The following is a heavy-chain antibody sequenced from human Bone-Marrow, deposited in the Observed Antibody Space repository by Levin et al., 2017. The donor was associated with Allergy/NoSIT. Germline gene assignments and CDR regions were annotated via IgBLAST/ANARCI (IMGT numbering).Heavy chain of an antibody. J-gene: IGHJ5*02. D-gene: IGHD1-26*01. CDR3: AKDSGSDPTAWLDP. CDR1: GFTFSIYA. V-gene: IGHV3-23*01. Sequence: GGSLRLSCATSGFTFSIYAMAWVRQAPGKGLEWVSGISNSGGRTLYADPVKGRFTISRDNSKNTLYLHMNSLRADDTAIYYCAKDSGSDPTAWLDPWGQGTLVIVSS. CDR2: ISNSGGRT.